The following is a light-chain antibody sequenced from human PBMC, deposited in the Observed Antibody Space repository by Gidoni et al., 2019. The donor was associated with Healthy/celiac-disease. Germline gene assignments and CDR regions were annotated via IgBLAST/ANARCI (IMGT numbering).Light chain of an antibody. Sequence: SYELTQPPSVSVSPGQTASITCSGDKLGDKYACWYQQKPGQSPVLVIDQDSKRPSGIPELFSGSNSGNTATLTISGTQAMDEADYYCQAWDSSTGVVFGGGTKLTVL. J-gene: IGLJ2*01. CDR2: QDS. CDR3: QAWDSSTGVV. CDR1: KLGDKY. V-gene: IGLV3-1*01.